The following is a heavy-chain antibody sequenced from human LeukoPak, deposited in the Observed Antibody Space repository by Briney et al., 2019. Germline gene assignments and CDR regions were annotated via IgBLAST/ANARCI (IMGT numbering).Heavy chain of an antibody. J-gene: IGHJ4*02. Sequence: GGSLRLSCAGSGFIFNNYAMHWVRQPPGKGLEWVSGISWNSGSIDCADSVKGRYTISRDNSKNTLYLQMNSLRAEDTAVYYCALRPYDSSGYFVYWGQGTLVTVSS. D-gene: IGHD3-22*01. CDR3: ALRPYDSSGYFVY. V-gene: IGHV3-9*01. CDR1: GFIFNNYA. CDR2: ISWNSGSI.